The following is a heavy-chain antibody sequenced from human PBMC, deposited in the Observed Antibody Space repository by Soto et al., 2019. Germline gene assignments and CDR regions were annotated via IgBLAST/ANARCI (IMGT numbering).Heavy chain of an antibody. J-gene: IGHJ4*01. D-gene: IGHD3-22*01. Sequence: GGSLRLSCAASGFTLTNAWINWVRQAPGKGLEWVGRIKSKTDGGTTDYAEPVKGRFAISRDDSNNMVYLQMNSLKIEDTAVYYCTTDSYSTIIIVRFDYWGHGTLVTVSS. CDR1: GFTLTNAW. CDR3: TTDSYSTIIIVRFDY. CDR2: IKSKTDGGTT. V-gene: IGHV3-15*07.